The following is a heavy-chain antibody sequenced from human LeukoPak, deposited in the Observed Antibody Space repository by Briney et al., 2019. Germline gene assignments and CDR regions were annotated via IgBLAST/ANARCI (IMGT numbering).Heavy chain of an antibody. CDR2: IRYDGGNT. Sequence: GGSLRLSCAASGFTFSSYAMSWVRQAPGKGLEWVSAIRYDGGNTYYADSVKGRFTISRDNSKNTLYLQMNSLRAEDTAVYYCAKDLVLLWFGEFPLNWFDPWGQGTLVTVSS. CDR3: AKDLVLLWFGEFPLNWFDP. D-gene: IGHD3-10*01. J-gene: IGHJ5*02. CDR1: GFTFSSYA. V-gene: IGHV3-23*01.